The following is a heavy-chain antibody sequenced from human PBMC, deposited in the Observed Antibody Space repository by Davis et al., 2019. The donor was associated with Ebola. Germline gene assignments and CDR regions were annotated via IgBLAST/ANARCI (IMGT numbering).Heavy chain of an antibody. J-gene: IGHJ4*02. CDR1: GGSFSDYY. Sequence: GGSLRLSCAVYGGSFSDYYMSWIRQAPGKGLEWVSYISSSGSTIYYADSVKGRFTISRDNSKNTLYLQMNSLRVDDTAVYYCAKARSSWTPFDYWGQGTLVTVSS. CDR2: ISSSGSTI. V-gene: IGHV3-11*01. D-gene: IGHD6-13*01. CDR3: AKARSSWTPFDY.